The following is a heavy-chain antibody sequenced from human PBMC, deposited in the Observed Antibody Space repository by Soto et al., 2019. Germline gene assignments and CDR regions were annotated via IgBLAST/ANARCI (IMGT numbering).Heavy chain of an antibody. CDR1: GCTFVDYR. Sequence: GGSLRLSCITAGCTFVDYRMSWFSQATGKGLEWVSYIRNKAYDETTEYAASVRGRFIISRDGSTSIAYLQMNSLKTDDTAVYYCARAVRIVGDAFDFWGQGTMVTVSS. CDR2: IRNKAYDETT. V-gene: IGHV3-49*01. CDR3: ARAVRIVGDAFDF. D-gene: IGHD3-10*01. J-gene: IGHJ3*01.